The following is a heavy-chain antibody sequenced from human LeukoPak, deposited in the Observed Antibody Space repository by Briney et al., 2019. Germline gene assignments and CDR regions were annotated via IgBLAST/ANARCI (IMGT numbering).Heavy chain of an antibody. CDR3: ARWVGYSNWFDP. D-gene: IGHD2-15*01. CDR2: INPNSGGT. Sequence: ASVKVSCKAYGYTFTGYYVLWVRQAPGQGLEGLGWINPNSGGTHSAQKFQGRVTMTRDTSISTAYMELSRLTSDDTAVYYCARWVGYSNWFDPWGQGTLVTVSS. J-gene: IGHJ5*02. V-gene: IGHV1-2*02. CDR1: GYTFTGYY.